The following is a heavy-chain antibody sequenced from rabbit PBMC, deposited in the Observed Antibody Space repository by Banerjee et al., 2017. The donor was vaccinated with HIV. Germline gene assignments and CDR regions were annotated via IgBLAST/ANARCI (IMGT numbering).Heavy chain of an antibody. CDR2: INTSSGDT. CDR1: GFSFSNKYV. CDR3: VRHNSGLTL. D-gene: IGHD4-1*01. V-gene: IGHV1S45*01. J-gene: IGHJ4*01. Sequence: QEQLEESGGDLVKPEGSLTLTCTASGFSFSNKYVMCWVRQAPGKGLEWIACINTSSGDTVYATWAKGRFTISKASWTTVTLQMTSLTAADTASYFCVRHNSGLTLWGPGTLVTVS.